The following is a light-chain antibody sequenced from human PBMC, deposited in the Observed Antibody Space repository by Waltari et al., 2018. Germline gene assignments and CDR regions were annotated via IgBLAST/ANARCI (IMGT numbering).Light chain of an antibody. CDR1: ASLLHNVANTY. CDR3: RQGKNWPRT. V-gene: IGKV2-30*02. Sequence: VVTQSPLSLPVTFGQSAAIACRSSASLLHNVANTYLTWFQQKPGQSPRRLISMVSYRGSGVPEKISGSGSATYFTLKISRVEAEDVGIYYFRQGKNWPRTFGQGTRVEIK. J-gene: IGKJ1*01. CDR2: MVS.